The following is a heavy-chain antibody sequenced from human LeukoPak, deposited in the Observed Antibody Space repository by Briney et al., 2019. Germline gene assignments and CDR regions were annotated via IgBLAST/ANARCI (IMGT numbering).Heavy chain of an antibody. D-gene: IGHD3-3*02. CDR1: GFTFSSYG. V-gene: IGHV3-33*01. Sequence: PGGSLRLSCAASGFTFSSYGMHWVRQAPGKGLEWVAVIWYDGSNKYYADSVKGRFTISRDNSKNTLYLQMNSLRAEDTAVYYCAIALPPSINTPWKWGQGTLVTVSS. CDR2: IWYDGSNK. CDR3: AIALPPSINTPWK. J-gene: IGHJ4*02.